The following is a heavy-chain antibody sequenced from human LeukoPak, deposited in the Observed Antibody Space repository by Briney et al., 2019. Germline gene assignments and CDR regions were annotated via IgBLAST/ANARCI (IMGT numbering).Heavy chain of an antibody. D-gene: IGHD3-10*01. CDR1: GYTFTSYG. V-gene: IGHV1-69*13. Sequence: GASVKVSCKASGYTFTSYGISWVRQAPGQGLEWMGGIIPIFGTANYAQKFQGRVTITADESTSTAYMELSSLRSEDTAVYYCAGTYYYGSGRPLAFDYWGQGTLVAVSS. CDR2: IIPIFGTA. J-gene: IGHJ4*02. CDR3: AGTYYYGSGRPLAFDY.